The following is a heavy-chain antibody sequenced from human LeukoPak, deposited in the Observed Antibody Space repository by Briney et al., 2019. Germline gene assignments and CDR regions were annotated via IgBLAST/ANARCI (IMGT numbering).Heavy chain of an antibody. D-gene: IGHD1-7*01. V-gene: IGHV4-59*12. CDR2: MYYSGST. J-gene: IGHJ6*03. CDR3: AKTPGYNWNYPFYYYYMDV. CDR1: GGSISTYY. Sequence: SETLSLTCTVSGGSISTYYWSWIRQPPGKGLEWIGYMYYSGSTNYNPSLKSRVTISVDTSKNQFSLKLSSVTAADTAVYYCAKTPGYNWNYPFYYYYMDVWGKGTTVTVSS.